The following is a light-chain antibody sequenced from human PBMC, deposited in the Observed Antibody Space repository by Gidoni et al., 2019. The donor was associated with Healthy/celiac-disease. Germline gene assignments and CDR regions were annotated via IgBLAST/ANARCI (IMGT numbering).Light chain of an antibody. CDR3: QSADSSGTYPRV. CDR2: KDS. V-gene: IGLV3-25*03. J-gene: IGLJ3*02. CDR1: ALPKQY. Sequence: SYELTQPPSVSVSPGQTARITCSGDALPKQYAYWYQQKPGQAPVLMIYKDSERPSGIPERFSGSSSGTTVTLTISGVQAEDEADYYCQSADSSGTYPRVFGGGTKLTVL.